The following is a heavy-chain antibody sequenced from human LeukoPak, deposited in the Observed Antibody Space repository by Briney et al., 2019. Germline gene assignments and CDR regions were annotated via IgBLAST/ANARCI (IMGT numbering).Heavy chain of an antibody. CDR2: ISSSSSTI. Sequence: GGSLRLSCAASGFTFSSYSMNWVRQAPGKGLEWVSSISSSSSTIYYADSVKGRFTISRDNAKNSLYLQMNSLRAEDTAVYYCARDDRMVTDYYYGMDVWGQGTTVTVSS. CDR1: GFTFSSYS. V-gene: IGHV3-48*04. D-gene: IGHD4-23*01. CDR3: ARDDRMVTDYYYGMDV. J-gene: IGHJ6*02.